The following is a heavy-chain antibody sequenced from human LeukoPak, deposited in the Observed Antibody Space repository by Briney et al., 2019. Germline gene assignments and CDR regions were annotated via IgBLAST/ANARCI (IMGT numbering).Heavy chain of an antibody. Sequence: GGSLRLSCAASGFTVSSNYKSWVRQAPGKGLEWVSVIYSGGSTYYADSVKGRFTISRDNSNNTLYLQMNSLRAEDTAVYYCAREVGATKNYFAYWGQGTLVTVSS. CDR3: AREVGATKNYFAY. CDR2: IYSGGST. D-gene: IGHD1-26*01. J-gene: IGHJ4*02. V-gene: IGHV3-53*01. CDR1: GFTVSSNY.